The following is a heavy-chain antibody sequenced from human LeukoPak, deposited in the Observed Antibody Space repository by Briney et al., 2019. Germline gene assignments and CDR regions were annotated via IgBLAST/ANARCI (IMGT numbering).Heavy chain of an antibody. CDR3: ARHPGKYFQH. J-gene: IGHJ1*01. CDR1: GGSFSGYY. CDR2: INHSGST. Sequence: SETLSLTCAVYGGSFSGYYWSWIRQPPGKGLEWIGEINHSGSTNYNPSLKSRVSISVDTSKNQFSLKLSSVTAADTAVYYCARHPGKYFQHWGQGTLVTVSS. D-gene: IGHD1-26*01. V-gene: IGHV4-34*01.